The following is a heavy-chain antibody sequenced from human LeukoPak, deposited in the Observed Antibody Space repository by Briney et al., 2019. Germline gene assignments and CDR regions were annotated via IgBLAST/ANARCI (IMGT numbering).Heavy chain of an antibody. Sequence: GGSLRLSCAASGFTFSNYWMHWVRQAPGKGLVWVSRINSDGSRISCADSVKGRFTISRDNAKNTLYLQMNSLRAEDTAVYYCAKDGGSTNFDLWGRGTLVTVSS. V-gene: IGHV3-74*01. CDR3: AKDGGSTNFDL. CDR2: INSDGSRI. D-gene: IGHD5/OR15-5a*01. J-gene: IGHJ2*01. CDR1: GFTFSNYW.